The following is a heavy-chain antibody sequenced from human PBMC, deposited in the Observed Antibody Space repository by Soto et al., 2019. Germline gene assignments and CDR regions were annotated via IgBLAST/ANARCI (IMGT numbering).Heavy chain of an antibody. D-gene: IGHD3-10*01. V-gene: IGHV6-1*01. CDR3: VAEARVSETSYNAPKDYYYSAMDV. J-gene: IGHJ6*02. Sequence: PSQTLSLTCAISGDSVSSNSAAWNWFRQSPSRGLEWLGRTYYRSRWYTDYAVSVKSRITINPDTSKNQFSLQLNSVTPEDTAVYYCVAEARVSETSYNAPKDYYYSAMDVWGQGTTVTVSS. CDR1: GDSVSSNSAA. CDR2: TYYRSRWYT.